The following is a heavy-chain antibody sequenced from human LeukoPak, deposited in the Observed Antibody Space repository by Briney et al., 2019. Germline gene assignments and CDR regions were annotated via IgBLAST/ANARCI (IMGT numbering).Heavy chain of an antibody. CDR3: ARDKLVGATTGKDY. D-gene: IGHD1-26*01. CDR2: INPNSGGT. V-gene: IGHV1-2*02. CDR1: GYTFTGYY. J-gene: IGHJ4*02. Sequence: ASVKVSCKASGYTFTGYYMHWVRQAPGQGLEWMGWINPNSGGTNYAQKFQGRVTMTRDTSISTAYTELSRLRSDDTAVYYCARDKLVGATTGKDYWGQGTLVTVSS.